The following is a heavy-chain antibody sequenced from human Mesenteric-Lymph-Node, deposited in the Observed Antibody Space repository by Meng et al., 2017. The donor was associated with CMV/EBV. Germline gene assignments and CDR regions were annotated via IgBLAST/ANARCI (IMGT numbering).Heavy chain of an antibody. Sequence: SETLSLTCTVSGGSVSSGSYYWTWIRQPPGKGLEWIGEINHSGSTNYNPSLKSRVTISVDTSKNQFSLKLSSVTAADTAVYYCARVGARASYYYYYGMDVWGQGTTVTVSS. D-gene: IGHD3-10*01. CDR1: GGSVSSGSYY. CDR3: ARVGARASYYYYYGMDV. V-gene: IGHV4-61*01. CDR2: INHSGST. J-gene: IGHJ6*02.